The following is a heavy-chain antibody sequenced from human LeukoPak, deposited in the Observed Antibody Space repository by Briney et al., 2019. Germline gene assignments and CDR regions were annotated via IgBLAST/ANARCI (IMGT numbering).Heavy chain of an antibody. CDR1: GFTFSSYG. J-gene: IGHJ5*02. V-gene: IGHV3-30*19. CDR2: ISYDGSNK. CDR3: ARDWSGIVVVVAATPAFSWFDP. Sequence: PGGSLRLSCAASGFTFSSYGMHWVRQAPGKGLEWVAVISYDGSNKYYADSVKGRFTISRDNSKNTLHLQMNSLRAEDTAVYYCARDWSGIVVVVAATPAFSWFDPWGQGTLVTVFS. D-gene: IGHD2-15*01.